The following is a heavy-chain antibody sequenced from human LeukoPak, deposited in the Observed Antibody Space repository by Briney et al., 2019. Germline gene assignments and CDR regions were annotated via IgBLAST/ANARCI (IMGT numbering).Heavy chain of an antibody. D-gene: IGHD5-12*01. CDR1: GFTFSNHW. J-gene: IGHJ4*01. CDR3: ARGGYFRPYDY. CDR2: IKKDGGQK. V-gene: IGHV3-7*01. Sequence: PGGSLRLSCAASGFTFSNHWMSWVRQAPGKGLEWVATIKKDGGQKDYVDSVRGRFTVSRDSARTSLYLQMNSLTAEDTAVYFCARGGYFRPYDYWGQGTLVTVSS.